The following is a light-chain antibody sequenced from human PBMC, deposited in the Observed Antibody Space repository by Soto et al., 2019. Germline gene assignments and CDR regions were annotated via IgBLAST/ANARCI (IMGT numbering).Light chain of an antibody. V-gene: IGKV3-20*01. CDR2: GAS. Sequence: EIVLTQSPATLSLSPGERATLSCRASQSVGSLLGWYQQKPGQAPRLLIYGASSRATGIPDRFSGSGSGTDFPLTSIALAPEDFAVYYCQQYSSSPWTFGQRTKV. CDR1: QSVGSL. CDR3: QQYSSSPWT. J-gene: IGKJ1*01.